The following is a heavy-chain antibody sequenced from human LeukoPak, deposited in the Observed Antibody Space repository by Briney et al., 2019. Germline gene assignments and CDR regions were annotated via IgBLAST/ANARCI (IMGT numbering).Heavy chain of an antibody. Sequence: ASVKVSCKASGYTFTGYYMHWVRQAPGHGLEGRGWINPNSGGTNYAQKFQGRVTMTRDTSISTAYMELSRLRSDDTAVYYCAREVSSSWNYYYYYMDVWGKGTTVTVSS. D-gene: IGHD6-13*01. CDR1: GYTFTGYY. CDR2: INPNSGGT. V-gene: IGHV1-2*02. CDR3: AREVSSSWNYYYYYMDV. J-gene: IGHJ6*03.